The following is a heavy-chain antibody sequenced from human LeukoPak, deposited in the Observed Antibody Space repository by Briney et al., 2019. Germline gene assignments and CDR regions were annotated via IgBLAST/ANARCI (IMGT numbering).Heavy chain of an antibody. CDR3: ARGSSGWLDYFDY. CDR1: GFTFSSYA. J-gene: IGHJ4*02. CDR2: ISYDGSNK. Sequence: GRSLRLSCAASGFTFSSYAMHWVRQAPGKGLEWVAVISYDGSNKYYADSVKGRFTISRGNSKNTLYLQMNSLRAEDTAVYYCARGSSGWLDYFDYWGQGTLVTVSS. D-gene: IGHD6-19*01. V-gene: IGHV3-30-3*01.